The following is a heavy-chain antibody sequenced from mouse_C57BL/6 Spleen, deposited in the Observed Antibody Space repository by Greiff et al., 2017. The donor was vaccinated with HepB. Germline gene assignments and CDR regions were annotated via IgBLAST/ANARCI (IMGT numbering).Heavy chain of an antibody. Sequence: QVQLQQPGAELVKPGASVKLSCKASGYTFTSYWMHWVKQRPGQGLEWIGMIHPNSGSTNYNEKFKSKATLTVDKSSSTAYMQLSSLTSEYSAVYYCARSAYDYDWYFDVWGTGTTVTVSS. CDR3: ARSAYDYDWYFDV. D-gene: IGHD2-4*01. V-gene: IGHV1-64*01. J-gene: IGHJ1*03. CDR1: GYTFTSYW. CDR2: IHPNSGST.